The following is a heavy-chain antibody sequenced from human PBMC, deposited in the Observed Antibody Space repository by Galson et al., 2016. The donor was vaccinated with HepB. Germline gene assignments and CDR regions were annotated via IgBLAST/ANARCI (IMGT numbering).Heavy chain of an antibody. CDR1: SGFISSYY. Sequence: ETLSLTCTVSSGFISSYYWTWIRQPPGKGLEWIGHTYYSGHTNYNPSLRSRVTISVDTSTYQFSLTLSSVTAADTAVYYCARRREIPMGRDGSIWYGFDYWGRGILVTVSS. D-gene: IGHD6-13*01. V-gene: IGHV4-59*01. J-gene: IGHJ4*02. CDR3: ARRREIPMGRDGSIWYGFDY. CDR2: TYYSGHT.